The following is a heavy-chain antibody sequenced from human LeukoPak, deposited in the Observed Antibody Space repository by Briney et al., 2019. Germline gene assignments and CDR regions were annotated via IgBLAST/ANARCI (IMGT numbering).Heavy chain of an antibody. CDR1: GFTFSSYG. J-gene: IGHJ4*02. CDR3: ARERGIAAAAAFDY. D-gene: IGHD6-13*01. CDR2: IWYDGSNK. Sequence: GGSRRLSCAAPGFTFSSYGMHWVRQAPGKGLEWVAVIWYDGSNKYYADSVKGRFTISRDNSKNTLYLQMNSLRAEDTAVYYCARERGIAAAAAFDYWGQGTLVTVSS. V-gene: IGHV3-33*01.